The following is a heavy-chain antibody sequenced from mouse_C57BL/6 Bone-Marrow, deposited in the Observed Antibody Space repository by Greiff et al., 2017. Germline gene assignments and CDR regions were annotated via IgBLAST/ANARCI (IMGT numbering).Heavy chain of an antibody. Sequence: EVQLQESGPGLVKPSQSLSLTCSVTGYSITSGYYWNWIRQFPGNKLEWMGYISYDGSNNYNPSLKNRISITCDTSKNQFFLKLNSVTTEDTATYYCAKLGRFAYWGQGTLVTVSA. CDR2: ISYDGSN. V-gene: IGHV3-6*01. J-gene: IGHJ3*01. D-gene: IGHD4-1*01. CDR1: GYSITSGYY. CDR3: AKLGRFAY.